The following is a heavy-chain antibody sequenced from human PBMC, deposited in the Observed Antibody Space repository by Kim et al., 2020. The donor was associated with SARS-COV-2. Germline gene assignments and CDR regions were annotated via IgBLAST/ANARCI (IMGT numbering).Heavy chain of an antibody. CDR2: IRSTTYSHAT. J-gene: IGHJ4*02. Sequence: GGSLRLSCAASGFPFSDSAMHWVRQAAGKGLEWVGRIRSTTYSHATASAASVIGRFTISRDDSKNTAYLQMNSLRAEDTAIYYCTGQPDCTRPSCYSGIQGYWGQGTLVTVSS. D-gene: IGHD2-2*01. CDR1: GFPFSDSA. CDR3: TGQPDCTRPSCYSGIQGY. V-gene: IGHV3-73*01.